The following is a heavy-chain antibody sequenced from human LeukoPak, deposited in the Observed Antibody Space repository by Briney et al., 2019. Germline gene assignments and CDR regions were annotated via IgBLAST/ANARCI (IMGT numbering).Heavy chain of an antibody. CDR1: GGSISSSSYS. CDR3: ASSTVTTRWFDP. D-gene: IGHD4-17*01. CDR2: IYHSGST. Sequence: SETLSLTCTVSGGSISSSSYSWGWIRQPPGKGLEWIGYIYHSGSTYYNPSLKSRVTISVDRSKNQFSLKLSSVTAADTAVYYCASSTVTTRWFDPWGQGTLATVSS. V-gene: IGHV4-30-2*01. J-gene: IGHJ5*02.